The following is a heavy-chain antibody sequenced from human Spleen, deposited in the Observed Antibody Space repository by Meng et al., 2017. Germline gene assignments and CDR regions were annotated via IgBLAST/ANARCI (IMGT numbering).Heavy chain of an antibody. J-gene: IGHJ4*02. D-gene: IGHD2-15*01. CDR2: ISPSGGRA. CDR1: GYTFTTYY. V-gene: IGHV1-46*01. CDR3: ARVSCSGGSCYPRD. Sequence: ASVKVSCKASGYTFTTYYLHWVRQAPGQGLEWMGSISPSGGRATYAQKLQGRVTMTRDTSTSTAYMELISLRSEDTAVYYCARVSCSGGSCYPRDWGQGTLVTVSS.